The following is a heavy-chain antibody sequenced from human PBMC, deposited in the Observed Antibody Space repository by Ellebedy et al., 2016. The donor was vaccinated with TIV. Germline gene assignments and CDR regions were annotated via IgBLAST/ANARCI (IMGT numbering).Heavy chain of an antibody. Sequence: ASVKVSXXASGYTFTSYDINWVRQATGQGLEWMGWMNPNSGNTGYAQKFQGRVTMTRNTSISTAYMELSSLRSEDTAVYYCARFRLNMVRALDYWGQGTLVTVSS. CDR3: ARFRLNMVRALDY. CDR2: MNPNSGNT. J-gene: IGHJ4*02. V-gene: IGHV1-8*01. CDR1: GYTFTSYD. D-gene: IGHD3-10*01.